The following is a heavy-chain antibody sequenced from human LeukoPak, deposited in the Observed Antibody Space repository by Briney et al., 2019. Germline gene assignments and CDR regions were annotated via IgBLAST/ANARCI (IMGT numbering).Heavy chain of an antibody. CDR2: IYYSGST. V-gene: IGHV4-39*01. CDR1: GGSISSSSYY. CDR3: ARQSIVARSEDS. Sequence: PSETLSLTCTVSGGSISSSSYYWGWIRQPPGKGLEWIGSIYYSGSTYYNPSLTSRVTISVDASKTQFSLMLSSVTAADTAVYYCARQSIVARSEDSWGQGTLVTVSS. D-gene: IGHD5-12*01. J-gene: IGHJ4*02.